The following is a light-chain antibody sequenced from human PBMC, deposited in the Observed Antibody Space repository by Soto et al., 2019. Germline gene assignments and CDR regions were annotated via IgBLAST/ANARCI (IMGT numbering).Light chain of an antibody. CDR1: QSVSIK. J-gene: IGKJ5*01. CDR3: QQYNNWPPIT. V-gene: IGKV3-15*01. CDR2: DTS. Sequence: EIVMTQSPTTLSVSPGSRSTLCCRASQSVSIKLAWYQQKPGQAPRLLXYDTSTRATGIPARFSGSGSGTEFTLTISSLQSEDFAVYYCQQYNNWPPITFGQGTRLEIK.